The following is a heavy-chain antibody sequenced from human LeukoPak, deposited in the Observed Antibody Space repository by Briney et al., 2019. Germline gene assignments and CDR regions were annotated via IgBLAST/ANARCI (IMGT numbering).Heavy chain of an antibody. D-gene: IGHD3-3*01. Sequence: GGSLRLSCAASGFTFDDYAMHWVRQAPGKGLEWVSLISGDGGSTYYADSVKDQFTISRDNSKNSLYLQMNSLRTEDTALYYCAKDIRFLEWLYAFDIWGQGTMVTVSS. CDR2: ISGDGGST. CDR3: AKDIRFLEWLYAFDI. V-gene: IGHV3-43*02. J-gene: IGHJ3*02. CDR1: GFTFDDYA.